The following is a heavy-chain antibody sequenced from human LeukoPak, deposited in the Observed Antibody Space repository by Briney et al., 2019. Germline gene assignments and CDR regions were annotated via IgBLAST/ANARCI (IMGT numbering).Heavy chain of an antibody. CDR3: ARGPSSNWSGLDF. V-gene: IGHV3-74*03. CDR2: ISPTGSTT. D-gene: IGHD6-13*01. J-gene: IGHJ4*02. Sequence: GGSLRLSCAASGFSFSGHWMHWARQLPGKGRVWVSRISPTGSTTTYADSVKGRFTVSRDNAKNTLYLQVNNLRAEDAAVYYCARGPSSNWSGLDFWGQGTLLTVSS. CDR1: GFSFSGHW.